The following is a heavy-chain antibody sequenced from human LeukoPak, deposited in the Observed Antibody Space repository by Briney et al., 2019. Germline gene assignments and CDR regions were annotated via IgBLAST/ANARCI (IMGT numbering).Heavy chain of an antibody. J-gene: IGHJ4*02. Sequence: GASVKVSCKASGGTFSSYAISWVRQAPGQGREWMGGIIPIFGTANYAQKFQGRVTITADKSTSTAYMELSSLRSEDTAVYYCARGSGYSDYFDYWGQGTLVTVSS. CDR2: IIPIFGTA. CDR1: GGTFSSYA. V-gene: IGHV1-69*06. CDR3: ARGSGYSDYFDY. D-gene: IGHD6-13*01.